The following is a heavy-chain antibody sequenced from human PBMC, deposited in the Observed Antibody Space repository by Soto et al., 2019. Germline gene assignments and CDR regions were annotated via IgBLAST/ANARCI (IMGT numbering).Heavy chain of an antibody. J-gene: IGHJ5*02. V-gene: IGHV4-59*08. CDR1: GGSISSYY. CDR2: IYYSGST. CDR3: CDYSNSHNWFAP. D-gene: IGHD4-4*01. Sequence: SETLSLTCTVSGGSISSYYWIWIRQPPGKGLEWIGYIYYSGSTNYNPSLKSRVTISVDTSKNQFSLKLSSVTAADTAVYYCCDYSNSHNWFAPWGQGTLVTVSS.